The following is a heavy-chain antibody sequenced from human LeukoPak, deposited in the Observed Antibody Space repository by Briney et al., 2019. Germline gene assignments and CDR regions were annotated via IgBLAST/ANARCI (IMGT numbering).Heavy chain of an antibody. V-gene: IGHV4-59*12. D-gene: IGHD3-10*01. J-gene: IGHJ4*02. CDR2: IYYSGST. Sequence: PSETLSLTCTVSGGSISSYYWSWIRQPPGKGLEWIGYIYYSGSTYYNPSLKSRVTISVDRSKNQFSLKLSSVTAADTAVYYCARGEPDYYGSGSPFDYWGQETLVTVSS. CDR1: GGSISSYY. CDR3: ARGEPDYYGSGSPFDY.